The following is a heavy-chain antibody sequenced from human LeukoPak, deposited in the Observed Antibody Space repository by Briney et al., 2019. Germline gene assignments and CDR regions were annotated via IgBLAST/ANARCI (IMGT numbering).Heavy chain of an antibody. J-gene: IGHJ3*02. Sequence: KPGGSLRLSCAASGFTFSDYYMSWIRQAPGKGLEWVSYISSSSSYTNYADSVKGRFTISRDNAKNSLYLQMNSLRAEDTAVYYCARDYRSSSWYKRDAFDIWGQGTMVTVSS. CDR1: GFTFSDYY. V-gene: IGHV3-11*05. CDR2: ISSSSSYT. D-gene: IGHD6-13*01. CDR3: ARDYRSSSWYKRDAFDI.